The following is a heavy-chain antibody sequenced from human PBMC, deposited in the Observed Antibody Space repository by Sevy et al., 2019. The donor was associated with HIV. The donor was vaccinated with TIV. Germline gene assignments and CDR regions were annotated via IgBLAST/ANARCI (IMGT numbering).Heavy chain of an antibody. V-gene: IGHV3-53*01. J-gene: IGHJ4*02. CDR1: GFTVSSNY. CDR2: IYSGGST. CDR3: ARLYKLERPQGVSIYFDY. D-gene: IGHD1-1*01. Sequence: GGSLRLSCAASGFTVSSNYVSWVRQAPGKGLEWVSVIYSGGSTYYADSVKGRFTISRDNSKNTLYLQMNSLRAEDTAVYYCARLYKLERPQGVSIYFDYWGQGTLVTVSS.